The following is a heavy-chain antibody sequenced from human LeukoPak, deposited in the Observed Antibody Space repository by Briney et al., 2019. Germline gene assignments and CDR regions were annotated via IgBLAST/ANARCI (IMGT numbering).Heavy chain of an antibody. J-gene: IGHJ6*03. CDR3: AREISLGYDSSGYVDV. CDR2: ISSSSSYI. Sequence: GGSLRLSCAASGFTFSSYSMNWVRQAPGKGLEWVSSISSSSSYIYYADSVKGRFTISRDNAKNSLYLQMNGLRAEDTAVYYCAREISLGYDSSGYVDVWGKGTTVTISS. CDR1: GFTFSSYS. D-gene: IGHD3-22*01. V-gene: IGHV3-21*04.